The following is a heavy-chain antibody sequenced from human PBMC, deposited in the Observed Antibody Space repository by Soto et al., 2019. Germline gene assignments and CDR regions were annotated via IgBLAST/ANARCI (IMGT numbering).Heavy chain of an antibody. CDR1: GGSISSGDYY. J-gene: IGHJ5*02. V-gene: IGHV4-30-4*01. Sequence: SETLSLTCTVSGGSISSGDYYWSWIRQPPGKGLEWIGYIYYSGSTYYNPSLKRRVTISVDTSKNQFSLKLSSVTAADTAVYYCARHIHCSRSRCSAPAYWINWFDPWDQGTL. D-gene: IGHD2-2*01. CDR2: IYYSGST. CDR3: ARHIHCSRSRCSAPAYWINWFDP.